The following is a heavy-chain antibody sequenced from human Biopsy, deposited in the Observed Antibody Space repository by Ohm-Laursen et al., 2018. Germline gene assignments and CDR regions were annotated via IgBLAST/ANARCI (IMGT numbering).Heavy chain of an antibody. CDR2: IYYSGST. CDR3: ARVGVGAPSIDYFDS. J-gene: IGHJ4*02. Sequence: SDTLSLTCTVSGGSIGSFFWSWIRQPPGKGLEWIGYIYYSGSTNYNLSLKSRVTISVDRSKNHFSLELSSVTAADTAVYYCARVGVGAPSIDYFDSWGQGALVTVSS. D-gene: IGHD1-26*01. CDR1: GGSIGSFF. V-gene: IGHV4-59*07.